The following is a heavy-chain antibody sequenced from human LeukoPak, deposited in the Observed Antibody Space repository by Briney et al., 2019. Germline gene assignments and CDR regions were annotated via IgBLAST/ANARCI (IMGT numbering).Heavy chain of an antibody. Sequence: GGSLRLSCAASGFTFSSYAMSWVRQAAGKGLAWVAVIYYDGSNEYYAHSVKGRFTISRDNSKNTLYLQMNSLRAEDTAVYYCARSPPGAYYYSYGMDVWGQGTTVTVSS. D-gene: IGHD2-8*02. CDR2: IYYDGSNE. CDR3: ARSPPGAYYYSYGMDV. CDR1: GFTFSSYA. V-gene: IGHV3-30-3*01. J-gene: IGHJ6*02.